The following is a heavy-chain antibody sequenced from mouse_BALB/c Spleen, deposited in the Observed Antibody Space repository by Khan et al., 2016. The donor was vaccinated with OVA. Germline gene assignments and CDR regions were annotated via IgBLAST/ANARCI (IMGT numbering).Heavy chain of an antibody. Sequence: EVELVESGGGLVQPGGSLKLSCAASGFTFSSNTMSWVRQTPEKRLEWVAYITNGGGNTYYPDTVKGRFTISRDNAKNTLYLQMSSLKSEDTAMYYCARIPAFITTALDYGGQGTSVTVSP. V-gene: IGHV5-12-2*01. CDR3: ARIPAFITTALDY. J-gene: IGHJ4*01. CDR1: GFTFSSNT. CDR2: ITNGGGNT. D-gene: IGHD1-2*01.